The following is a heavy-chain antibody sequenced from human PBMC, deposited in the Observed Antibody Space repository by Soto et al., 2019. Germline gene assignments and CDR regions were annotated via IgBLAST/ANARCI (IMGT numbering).Heavy chain of an antibody. V-gene: IGHV3-23*01. D-gene: IGHD4-17*01. CDR1: GFTFSSYT. CDR2: ISGSGGST. CDR3: ALQTTVNAFDP. J-gene: IGHJ5*02. Sequence: EVQLLESGGGLVQPGGSLRLSCAASGFTFSSYTMSWVRQAPGKGLEWVSGISGSGGSTSYADSVKGRFTISRDNSKNTLYLQMNSLRAGDTAVYYCALQTTVNAFDPCGQGTLVTLSS.